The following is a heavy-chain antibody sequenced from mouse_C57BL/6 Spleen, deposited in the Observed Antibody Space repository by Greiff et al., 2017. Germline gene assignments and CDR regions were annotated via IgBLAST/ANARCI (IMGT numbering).Heavy chain of an antibody. CDR2: INPSSGYT. CDR1: GYTFTSYT. Sequence: QVQLQQSGAELARPGASVKMSCKASGYTFTSYTMHWVKQRPGQGLEWIGYINPSSGYTKYNQKFKDKATLTADKSSSTAYMQLSSLTSEDSAVYYCARNDYDRYYAMDYWGQGTSSTVSS. V-gene: IGHV1-4*01. J-gene: IGHJ4*01. D-gene: IGHD2-4*01. CDR3: ARNDYDRYYAMDY.